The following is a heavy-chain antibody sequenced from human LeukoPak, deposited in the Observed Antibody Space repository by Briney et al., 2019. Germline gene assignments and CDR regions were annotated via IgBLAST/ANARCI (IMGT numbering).Heavy chain of an antibody. J-gene: IGHJ4*02. D-gene: IGHD1-26*01. CDR1: GGSISSYY. CDR2: IYYSGST. Sequence: SETLSLTCTVSGGSISSYYWSWIRQPPGKGLEWIGYIYYSGSTNYNPSLKSRVTISVDTSKNQFSLKLSSVTAADTAVYYCARDYSGSHDYWGQGTLVTVSS. V-gene: IGHV4-59*01. CDR3: ARDYSGSHDY.